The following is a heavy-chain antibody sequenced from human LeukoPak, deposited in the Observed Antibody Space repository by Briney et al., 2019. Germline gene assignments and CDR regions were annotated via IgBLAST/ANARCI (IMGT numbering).Heavy chain of an antibody. CDR3: ARDFLSGRSGFEY. D-gene: IGHD6-19*01. J-gene: IGHJ4*02. V-gene: IGHV1-69*06. CDR1: GGTFSSYA. CDR2: IIPIFHTT. Sequence: SVKVSCKASGGTFSSYAISWVRQVPGQGLEWMGRIIPIFHTTKYAQKFQGRVTITADKSTNTSHIELISLRSEDTAVYYCARDFLSGRSGFEYWGQGTVVTVSS.